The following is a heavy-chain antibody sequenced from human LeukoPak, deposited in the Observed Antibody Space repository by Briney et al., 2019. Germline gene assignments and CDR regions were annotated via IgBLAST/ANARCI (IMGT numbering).Heavy chain of an antibody. V-gene: IGHV3-74*01. Sequence: GGSLRLSCAGSGFTFSSYWMHWVRQAPGKGLVWVSRINTDGSSTNYADSVKGRFTISRDNAKNTLYLEMNSLRVEDTAVYYCARDAYSSSPKPDYWGQGTLVTVSS. CDR1: GFTFSSYW. CDR3: ARDAYSSSPKPDY. D-gene: IGHD6-6*01. CDR2: INTDGSST. J-gene: IGHJ4*02.